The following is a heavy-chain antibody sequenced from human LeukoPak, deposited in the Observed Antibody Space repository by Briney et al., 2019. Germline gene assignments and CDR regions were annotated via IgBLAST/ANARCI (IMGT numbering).Heavy chain of an antibody. J-gene: IGHJ3*02. Sequence: GGPLRLSCAASGLTFNDYNMGWIRQAPGKGLEWVAYISSGMYYADSVKGRFTISRDNAKNSLYLQMNSLRADDTAVYYCARRIWGADSQSHTFDIWGQGTMVTVSS. D-gene: IGHD3-16*01. CDR2: ISSGM. CDR3: ARRIWGADSQSHTFDI. V-gene: IGHV3-11*01. CDR1: GLTFNDYN.